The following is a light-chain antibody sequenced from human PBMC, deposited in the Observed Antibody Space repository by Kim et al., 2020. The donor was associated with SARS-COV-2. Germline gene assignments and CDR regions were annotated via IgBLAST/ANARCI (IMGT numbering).Light chain of an antibody. CDR1: QSVGNS. J-gene: IGKJ5*01. CDR2: GAS. V-gene: IGKV3-15*01. CDR3: QQYDVWPLT. Sequence: DILMTQSPAMQSVSPGERATLSCRASQSVGNSLAWYQQKPGQSPRLLISGASTRATGIPDRFSGSGSGTEFTLTISSLQSEDFAVYYCQQYDVWPLTFGQGTRLDIK.